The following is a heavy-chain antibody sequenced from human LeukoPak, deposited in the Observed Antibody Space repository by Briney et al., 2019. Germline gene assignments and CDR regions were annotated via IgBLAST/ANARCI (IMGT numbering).Heavy chain of an antibody. CDR3: ARGMEYYYGMDV. V-gene: IGHV4-30-4*01. D-gene: IGHD3-3*01. Sequence: SQTLSLTCTVSGGSISSGDYFWNWIRQPPGKGLEWIGYIYYTGSTYYKPSLKSRITMSLDTSKKQFSLKLTSVTAADTAVYYCARGMEYYYGMDVWGQGTTVTVSS. CDR2: IYYTGST. J-gene: IGHJ6*02. CDR1: GGSISSGDYF.